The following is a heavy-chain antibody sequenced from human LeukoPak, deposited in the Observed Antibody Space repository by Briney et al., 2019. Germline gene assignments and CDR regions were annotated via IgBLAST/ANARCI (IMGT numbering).Heavy chain of an antibody. CDR2: ISAYNGDT. J-gene: IGHJ4*02. Sequence: ASVKVSCKASGYTFTNYGISWVRQAPGQGLEWMGWISAYNGDTEFAQNLQGRVTMSTDASTSTAYMELRSLRPDDTAVYYCGRDFSNTSGFKVVVDYWGQGTLVTVSS. CDR1: GYTFTNYG. V-gene: IGHV1-18*01. CDR3: GRDFSNTSGFKVVVDY. D-gene: IGHD3-22*01.